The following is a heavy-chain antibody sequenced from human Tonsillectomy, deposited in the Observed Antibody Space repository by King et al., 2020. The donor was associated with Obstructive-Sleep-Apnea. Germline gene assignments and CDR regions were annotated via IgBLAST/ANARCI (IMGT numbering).Heavy chain of an antibody. D-gene: IGHD2-2*01. CDR3: ASPGYCTTTTCYAHFQH. J-gene: IGHJ1*01. CDR2: IYHTGTT. Sequence: LQLQESGPGLVKPSETLSLTCTVSGGSISSSSYYWGWIRQPPGKGLEWIGTIYHTGTTYYNPSLKSRVTVSVATPKNQFSLKLSSMTAADTAMYYCASPGYCTTTTCYAHFQHWGQGTLVTVSS. CDR1: GGSISSSSYY. V-gene: IGHV4-39*01.